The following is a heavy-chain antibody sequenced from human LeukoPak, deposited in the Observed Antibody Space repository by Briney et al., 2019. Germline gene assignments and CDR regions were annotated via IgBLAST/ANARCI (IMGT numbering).Heavy chain of an antibody. Sequence: GVSLRLSCAASGFTFSRSDMHWLRQAPGKGLEWVAFIRYDGSDKYYGNSVKGRFTISRDNSKNMLYLQMYSLRAEDTAVYYCAKADGDAPFDRWGQGTLVTVSS. J-gene: IGHJ4*02. CDR1: GFTFSRSD. D-gene: IGHD2-2*01. CDR3: AKADGDAPFDR. V-gene: IGHV3-30*02. CDR2: IRYDGSDK.